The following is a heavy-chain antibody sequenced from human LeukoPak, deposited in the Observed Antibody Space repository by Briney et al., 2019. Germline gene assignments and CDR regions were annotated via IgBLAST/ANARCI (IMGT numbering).Heavy chain of an antibody. V-gene: IGHV1-2*02. CDR1: GYTFTGYY. J-gene: IGHJ4*02. CDR3: ARDATSPYSSGWYGVFDY. D-gene: IGHD6-19*01. CDR2: INPNSGGT. Sequence: GASVKVSCKASGYTFTGYYMHWVRQAPGQGLEWMGWINPNSGGTNYAQKLQGRVTMTTDTSTSTAYMELRSLRSDDTAVYYCARDATSPYSSGWYGVFDYWGQGTLVTVSS.